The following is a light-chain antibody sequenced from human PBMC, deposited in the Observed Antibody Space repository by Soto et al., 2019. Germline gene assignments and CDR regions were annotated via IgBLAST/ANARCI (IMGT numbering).Light chain of an antibody. J-gene: IGLJ1*01. CDR2: EVS. V-gene: IGLV2-14*01. CDR3: SSFVGGNTYV. CDR1: SSDIGGYNY. Sequence: QSVLTQPASVSGSPGQSITISCAGTSSDIGGYNYVSWYQQRPGKAPKVMIYEVSNRPSGVSNRFSGSKSGNTASLTISGLQAEDEADYYCSSFVGGNTYVFGTGTKLTVL.